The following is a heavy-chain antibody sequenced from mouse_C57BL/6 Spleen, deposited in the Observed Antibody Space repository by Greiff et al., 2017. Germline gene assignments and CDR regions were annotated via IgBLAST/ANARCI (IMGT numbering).Heavy chain of an antibody. CDR2: IHPSDSDT. Sequence: VQLQQPGAELVKPGASVKVSCKASGYTFTSYWMHWVKQRPGQGLEWIGRIHPSDSDTNYNQKFKGKATLTVDKSSSTAYMQLSSLTSEDSAVYYCAIAHGSSYGGFFYYAMDYWGQGTSVTVSS. V-gene: IGHV1-74*01. D-gene: IGHD1-1*01. J-gene: IGHJ4*01. CDR1: GYTFTSYW. CDR3: AIAHGSSYGGFFYYAMDY.